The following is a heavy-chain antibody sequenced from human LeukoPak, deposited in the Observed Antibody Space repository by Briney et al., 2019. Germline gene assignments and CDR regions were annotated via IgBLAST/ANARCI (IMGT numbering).Heavy chain of an antibody. Sequence: PSETLSLTCTVSGGSISSGDYYWSWIRQPPGKGLEWIGYIYYSGSTYYNPSLKSRVTISVDTSKNQFSLKLSSVTAADTAVYYCARVWYSSGFFDYWGQGTLVTVSS. CDR1: GGSISSGDYY. D-gene: IGHD6-19*01. CDR3: ARVWYSSGFFDY. J-gene: IGHJ4*02. V-gene: IGHV4-30-4*02. CDR2: IYYSGST.